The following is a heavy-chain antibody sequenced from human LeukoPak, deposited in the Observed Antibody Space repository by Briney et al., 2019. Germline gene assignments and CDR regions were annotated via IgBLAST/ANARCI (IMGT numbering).Heavy chain of an antibody. Sequence: ASVKVSCKASGGTFSSYAISWVRQAPGQGLEWMGGIIPSFGTANYAQKFQGRVTITADESTSTAYMELSSLRSEDTAVYYCASKGGGRFNFDYWGQGTLVTVSS. V-gene: IGHV1-69*13. J-gene: IGHJ4*02. CDR1: GGTFSSYA. D-gene: IGHD1-26*01. CDR3: ASKGGGRFNFDY. CDR2: IIPSFGTA.